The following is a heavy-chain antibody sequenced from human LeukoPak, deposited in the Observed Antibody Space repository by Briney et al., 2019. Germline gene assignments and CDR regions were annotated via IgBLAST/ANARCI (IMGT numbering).Heavy chain of an antibody. Sequence: GGSLRLSCAASGFTFSSYSMNWVRQAPGKGLEWVSSISSSSSYIYYADSVKGRFTISRDNAKNSLYLQMNSLRAEDTAVYYCAREDYGSGRIKGFDYWGQGTLVTVSS. D-gene: IGHD3-10*01. V-gene: IGHV3-21*01. CDR2: ISSSSSYI. CDR3: AREDYGSGRIKGFDY. J-gene: IGHJ4*02. CDR1: GFTFSSYS.